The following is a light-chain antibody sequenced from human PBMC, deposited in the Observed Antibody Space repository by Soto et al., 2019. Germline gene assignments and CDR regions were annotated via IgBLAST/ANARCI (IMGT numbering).Light chain of an antibody. V-gene: IGLV2-11*01. J-gene: IGLJ1*01. CDR1: SSDVGGYNY. CDR2: DVS. Sequence: QSALTQPRSVSGSPGQSVTISCTGTSSDVGGYNYVPWYQQHPGKAPKVMIYDVSKRPSGVPDRFSGSKSGNTASLTISGLQAEDEADYYCCSHAGSYTYVFGTGTKLTVL. CDR3: CSHAGSYTYV.